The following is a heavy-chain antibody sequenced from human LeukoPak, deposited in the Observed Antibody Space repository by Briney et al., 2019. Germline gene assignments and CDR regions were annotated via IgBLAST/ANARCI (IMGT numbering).Heavy chain of an antibody. J-gene: IGHJ4*02. V-gene: IGHV4-61*01. CDR2: IYYSGST. CDR1: GGSISSSSYY. CDR3: ARGGNYTPLDY. Sequence: PSETLSLTCTVSGGSISSSSYYWSWIRQPPGKGLEWIGYIYYSGSTNYNPSLKSRVTISVDTSKNQFSLKLSSVTAADTAVYYCARGGNYTPLDYWGQGTLVTVSS. D-gene: IGHD3-3*01.